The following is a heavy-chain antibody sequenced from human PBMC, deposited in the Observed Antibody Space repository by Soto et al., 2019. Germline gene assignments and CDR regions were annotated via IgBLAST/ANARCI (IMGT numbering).Heavy chain of an antibody. CDR3: ARDLGSGSYSTFDY. CDR2: IIPIFGTA. D-gene: IGHD3-10*01. Sequence: GASVKVSCKASGGTFSSYAISWVRQAPGQGLEWMGGIIPIFGTANYAQKFQGRVTITADKSTSTAYMELSSLRSEDTAVYYCARDLGSGSYSTFDYWGQGTLVTVSS. CDR1: GGTFSSYA. J-gene: IGHJ4*02. V-gene: IGHV1-69*06.